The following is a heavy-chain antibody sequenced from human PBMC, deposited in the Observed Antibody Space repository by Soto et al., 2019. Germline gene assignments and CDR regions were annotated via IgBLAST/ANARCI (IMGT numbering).Heavy chain of an antibody. Sequence: QLQLQESGPGLVKPSETLSLTCTVSGGSISSFNYFWGWIRQPPGKGLEWIGSLYYSGNTSYNPSLQSRVTISVDTSKKQCTLTLRSVTAADTAVYYCASGGGSTFNGFDPWGQGTLVTVSP. CDR2: LYYSGNT. V-gene: IGHV4-39*01. CDR3: ASGGGSTFNGFDP. D-gene: IGHD2-21*01. J-gene: IGHJ5*02. CDR1: GGSISSFNYF.